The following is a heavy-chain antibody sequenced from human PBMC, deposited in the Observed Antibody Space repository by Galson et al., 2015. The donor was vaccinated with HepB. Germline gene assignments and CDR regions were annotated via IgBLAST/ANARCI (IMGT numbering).Heavy chain of an antibody. CDR2: VSPYTGAT. CDR1: GYIFINYG. D-gene: IGHD3-10*01. Sequence: SVKVSCKASGYIFINYGVSWVRQVPGRGLEYVGWVSPYTGATFYAQKFQGRVTLTTDTSTTTVYMELRSLKPDDTAVYYCARDHGFGDSLPDPWGQGTLVAVSA. CDR3: ARDHGFGDSLPDP. V-gene: IGHV1-18*01. J-gene: IGHJ5*02.